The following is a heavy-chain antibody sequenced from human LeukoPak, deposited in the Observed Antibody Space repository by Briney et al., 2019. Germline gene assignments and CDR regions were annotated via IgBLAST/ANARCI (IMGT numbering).Heavy chain of an antibody. CDR3: ARAVYYDSSGYYSGENWFDP. D-gene: IGHD3-22*01. Sequence: GGSLRLSCAASGFTFSSYSMNWVRQAPGKGLEWVSSISSSSSYIYYADSVKGRFTISRDNAKNSLYLQMNSLRAEDTAVYYCARAVYYDSSGYYSGENWFDPWGQGTLVTVSS. CDR2: ISSSSSYI. V-gene: IGHV3-21*01. CDR1: GFTFSSYS. J-gene: IGHJ5*02.